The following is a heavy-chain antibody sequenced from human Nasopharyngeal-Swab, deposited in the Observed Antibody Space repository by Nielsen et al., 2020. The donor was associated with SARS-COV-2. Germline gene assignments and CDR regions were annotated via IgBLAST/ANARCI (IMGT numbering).Heavy chain of an antibody. Sequence: TLSLTCTVSGGSISSGSYYWSWIRQPAGKGLEWIGRIYTSGSTNYNPSLKSRVTISVDTSKNQFSLKLSSVTAADTAVYYCARDLLYGDFYYYYGMDVWGQGTTVTVSS. CDR2: IYTSGST. D-gene: IGHD4-17*01. J-gene: IGHJ6*02. CDR3: ARDLLYGDFYYYYGMDV. CDR1: GGSISSGSYY. V-gene: IGHV4-61*02.